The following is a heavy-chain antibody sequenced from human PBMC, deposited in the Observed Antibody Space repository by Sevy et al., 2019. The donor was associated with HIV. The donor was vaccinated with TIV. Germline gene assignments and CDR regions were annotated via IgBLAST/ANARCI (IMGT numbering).Heavy chain of an antibody. CDR3: ITDPGYRGYDEEVINYYYYGMDV. CDR1: GFTFSSAW. J-gene: IGHJ6*02. Sequence: GGSLRLSCAASGFTFSSAWMSWVRLAPGKGLEWVGRIKSKTDGGTIDYAAPVKGRFTISREDSKNILYLQMNSLKTEDPDVYYCITDPGYRGYDEEVINYYYYGMDVWGQGTTVTVSS. D-gene: IGHD5-12*01. CDR2: IKSKTDGGTI. V-gene: IGHV3-15*01.